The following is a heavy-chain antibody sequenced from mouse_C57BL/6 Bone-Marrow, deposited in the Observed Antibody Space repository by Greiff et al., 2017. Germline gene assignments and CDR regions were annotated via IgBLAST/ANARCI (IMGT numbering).Heavy chain of an antibody. Sequence: QVQLQQSGAELVKPGASVKMSCKASGYTFTSYWITWVKQRPGQGLEWIGDIYPGSGSTNYNEKFKSKATLTVDTSSSTAYMQLSSLTSEDSAVYYCARRDYGSRPSDYWGQGTTLTVSS. CDR3: ARRDYGSRPSDY. D-gene: IGHD1-1*01. CDR1: GYTFTSYW. V-gene: IGHV1-55*01. J-gene: IGHJ2*01. CDR2: IYPGSGST.